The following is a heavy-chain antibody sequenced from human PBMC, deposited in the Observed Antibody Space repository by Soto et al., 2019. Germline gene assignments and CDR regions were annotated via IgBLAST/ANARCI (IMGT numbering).Heavy chain of an antibody. CDR2: IYYSGST. D-gene: IGHD6-19*01. Sequence: QVQLQESGPGLVKPSETLSLTCTVSGGSVSSGSYYWSWIRQPPGKGLEWIGYIYYSGSTNYNPSLKSRVTIAVDTSKNQCPLKRSSVTAADTAVYCCARGIEGWYQGRYYYGMDVWGQGTTVTVSS. CDR3: ARGIEGWYQGRYYYGMDV. V-gene: IGHV4-61*01. CDR1: GGSVSSGSYY. J-gene: IGHJ6*02.